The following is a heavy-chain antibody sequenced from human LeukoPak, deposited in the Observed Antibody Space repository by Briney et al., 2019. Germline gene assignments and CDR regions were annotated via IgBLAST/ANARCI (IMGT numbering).Heavy chain of an antibody. J-gene: IGHJ5*02. Sequence: SETLSLTCTVSGDSISRSPYYWGWFRQHPGKGPEWIGSVFHSGGTFNNPSLKRRVIMSVDTSKNQFSLKLSSVTAADTAVYYCARDVVGDFWSGQISRTWNRPADKSPTPRWFDPWGQGTLVTVSS. V-gene: IGHV4-39*07. CDR1: GDSISRSPYY. D-gene: IGHD3-3*01. CDR2: VFHSGGT. CDR3: ARDVVGDFWSGQISRTWNRPADKSPTPRWFDP.